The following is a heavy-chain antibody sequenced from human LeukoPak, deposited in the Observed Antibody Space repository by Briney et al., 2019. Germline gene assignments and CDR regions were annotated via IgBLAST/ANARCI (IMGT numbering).Heavy chain of an antibody. D-gene: IGHD2-8*02. V-gene: IGHV5-51*01. Sequence: GESLQISCQGSGYSFTNYWIGWVRQLPGKGLEWMGTISPGTSDTKYSPSFQGQVTISADKSINTAYLQWSSLQASDTAMYYCARREGGGLCRVDYWGQGTLVTVSS. J-gene: IGHJ4*02. CDR2: ISPGTSDT. CDR3: ARREGGGLCRVDY. CDR1: GYSFTNYW.